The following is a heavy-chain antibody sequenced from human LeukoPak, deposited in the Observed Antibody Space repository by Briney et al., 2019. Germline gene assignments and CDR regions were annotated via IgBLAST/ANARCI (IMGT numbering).Heavy chain of an antibody. V-gene: IGHV1-18*01. J-gene: IGHJ3*02. D-gene: IGHD2-15*01. CDR2: ISAYNGNT. CDR3: ARDIVVVVAATPSGAFDI. Sequence: ASVTVSCKASGYTFTSYGISWVRQAPGQGLEWMGWISAYNGNTNYAQKLQGRVTMTTDTSTSTAYMELRSLRSDDTAVYYCARDIVVVVAATPSGAFDIWGQGTMVTVSS. CDR1: GYTFTSYG.